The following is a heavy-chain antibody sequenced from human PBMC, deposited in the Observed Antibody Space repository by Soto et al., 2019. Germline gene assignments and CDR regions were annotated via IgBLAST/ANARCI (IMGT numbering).Heavy chain of an antibody. Sequence: QLQLQESGPGLVKPSETLSLTCTVSGGSISSSSYYWGWIRQPPGKGLEWIGSIYYSGYTYYNPSLKSRVTISVDTSKNQFSLRLSSVTAADTAVYYCATSRGFCTSTSCSTIDYWGQGTLVTVSS. D-gene: IGHD2-2*01. CDR3: ATSRGFCTSTSCSTIDY. CDR2: IYYSGYT. CDR1: GGSISSSSYY. J-gene: IGHJ4*02. V-gene: IGHV4-39*01.